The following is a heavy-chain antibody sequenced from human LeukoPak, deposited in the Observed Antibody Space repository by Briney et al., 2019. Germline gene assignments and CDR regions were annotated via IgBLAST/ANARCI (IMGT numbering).Heavy chain of an antibody. V-gene: IGHV1-2*02. CDR2: INPNSGGT. J-gene: IGHJ4*02. D-gene: IGHD4-17*01. Sequence: ASVKVSCKASGYTFTGYYMHWVRQAPGQGLEWMGWINPNSGGTNYAQKFQGRVTMTRDTSISTAYMELSRPRSDDTAVYYCARVPDYGDYVGLYYFDYWGQGTLVTVSS. CDR1: GYTFTGYY. CDR3: ARVPDYGDYVGLYYFDY.